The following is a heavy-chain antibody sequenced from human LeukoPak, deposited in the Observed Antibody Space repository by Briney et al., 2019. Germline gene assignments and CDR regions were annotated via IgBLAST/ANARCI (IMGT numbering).Heavy chain of an antibody. CDR2: INANSGAT. CDR1: GYTFADYF. J-gene: IGHJ4*02. V-gene: IGHV1-2*06. Sequence: GASVKVSCKTSGYTFADYFIHWVRQAPGQGLEWMGRINANSGATEYQQKLQGRVTMTRDTSISTAYVEVNWLISDDTAIYYCARDVSSAPNWEFDYWGQGTLVTVSS. CDR3: ARDVSSAPNWEFDY. D-gene: IGHD1-26*01.